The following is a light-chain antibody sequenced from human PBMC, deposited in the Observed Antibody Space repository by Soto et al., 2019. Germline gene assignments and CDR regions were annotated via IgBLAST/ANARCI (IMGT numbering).Light chain of an antibody. CDR2: LGS. J-gene: IGKJ4*01. V-gene: IGKV2-28*01. Sequence: DIVMTQSPLSLPVTPGEPASISCRSSQSLLDSNGYNYLVWYLQKPGQSPQLVIYLGSNRASGVPDRVRSSVSGTDFTLKISRVEAEDVGVYYCMRALQTPLTFGGGTKVEIK. CDR1: QSLLDSNGYNY. CDR3: MRALQTPLT.